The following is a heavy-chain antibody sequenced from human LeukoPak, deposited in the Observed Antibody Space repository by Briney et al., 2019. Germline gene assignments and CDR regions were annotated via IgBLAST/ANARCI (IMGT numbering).Heavy chain of an antibody. D-gene: IGHD3-10*01. CDR3: AKDGLLWFGELN. Sequence: GGSLRLSCAASGFTFSSYGMHWVRQAPGKGLEWVAFIRYDGSNKYYADSVKGRFTISRDNSKNTLYLQMNSLRAEDTAVYYCAKDGLLWFGELNWGQGTLVTVSS. CDR1: GFTFSSYG. J-gene: IGHJ4*02. CDR2: IRYDGSNK. V-gene: IGHV3-30*02.